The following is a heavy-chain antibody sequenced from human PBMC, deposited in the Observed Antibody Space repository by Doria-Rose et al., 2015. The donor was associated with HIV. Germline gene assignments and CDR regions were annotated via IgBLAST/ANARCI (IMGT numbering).Heavy chain of an antibody. CDR1: GASLSSPGMG. Sequence: QVTLKESGPVLVKPTETLTLTCTVSGASLSSPGMGVSWIRQPPGKALEWLANIFSDDERSYKTALKSRLTISRGTSKSQVVLTMTDMDPVDTATYYCARIKSSRWYHKYYFDFWGQGTLVIVSA. CDR3: ARIKSSRWYHKYYFDF. D-gene: IGHD6-13*01. CDR2: IFSDDER. V-gene: IGHV2-26*01. J-gene: IGHJ4*02.